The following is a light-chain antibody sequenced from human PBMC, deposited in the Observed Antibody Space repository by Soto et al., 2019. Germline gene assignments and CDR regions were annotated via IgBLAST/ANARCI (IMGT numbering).Light chain of an antibody. CDR3: FSYTSSGTYV. Sequence: QSGLTKLASVSGSPGQSITISCTGTSSDVGNYKYVSWYQQHPGKAPKLMIYEVINRPSGVSNRFSGSKSGNTASLTISGLQAEDETDYYCFSYTSSGTYVFGTGTKVTVL. CDR2: EVI. J-gene: IGLJ1*01. CDR1: SSDVGNYKY. V-gene: IGLV2-14*01.